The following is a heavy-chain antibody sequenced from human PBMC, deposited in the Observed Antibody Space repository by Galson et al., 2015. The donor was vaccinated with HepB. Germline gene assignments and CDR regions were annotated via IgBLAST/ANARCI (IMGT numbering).Heavy chain of an antibody. CDR3: ARVPIVVVPAARINWFDP. CDR1: GYTFTGYY. D-gene: IGHD2-2*01. V-gene: IGHV1-2*02. CDR2: INPNSGGT. J-gene: IGHJ5*02. Sequence: SVKVSCKASGYTFTGYYMHWVRQAPGQGLEWMGWINPNSGGTNYAQKFQGRVTMTRDTSISTAYMELSRLRSDDTAVYYCARVPIVVVPAARINWFDPWGQGTLVTVSS.